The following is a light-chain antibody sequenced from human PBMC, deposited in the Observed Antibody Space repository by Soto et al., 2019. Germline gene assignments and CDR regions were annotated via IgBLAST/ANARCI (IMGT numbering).Light chain of an antibody. CDR3: CSYETSSTYV. CDR1: SSDVGSYNL. CDR2: EGS. J-gene: IGLJ1*01. V-gene: IGLV2-23*01. Sequence: QSALAQPASVSGSPGQSITISCTGTSSDVGSYNLVSWYQHHPGKTPKLMIYEGSRRPSGVSNRFSASKSGNTASLTISGLQAEDEAEYYCCSYETSSTYVVGSGTKV.